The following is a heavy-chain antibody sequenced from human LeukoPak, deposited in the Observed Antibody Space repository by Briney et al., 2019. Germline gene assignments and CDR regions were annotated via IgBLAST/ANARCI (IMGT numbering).Heavy chain of an antibody. CDR2: IYAGGSSSA. CDR1: GFTVSSND. Sequence: PGGSLRLSCAASGFTVSSNDMSWVRQAPGKGLEWVSLIYAGGSSSAFYADSVKGRFTGSRHDSKSTLDLQMNGLRADDTAVYYRLRQGVGDPPRWGQGTLVTVSS. V-gene: IGHV3-53*04. D-gene: IGHD3-16*01. J-gene: IGHJ4*02. CDR3: LRQGVGDPPR.